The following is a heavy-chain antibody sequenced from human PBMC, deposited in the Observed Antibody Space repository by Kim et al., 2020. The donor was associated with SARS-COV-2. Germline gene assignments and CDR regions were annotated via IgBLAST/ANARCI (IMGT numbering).Heavy chain of an antibody. Sequence: GGSLRLSCAASGFTFSSYSMNWVRQAPGKGLEWVSSISSSSSYIYYADSVKGRFTISRDNSKNSLYLQMNSLRAEDTAVYYCARDKFGQQLVSSYYYYYGMDVWGQGTTVTVSS. CDR2: ISSSSSYI. V-gene: IGHV3-21*01. J-gene: IGHJ6*02. CDR3: ARDKFGQQLVSSYYYYYGMDV. D-gene: IGHD6-13*01. CDR1: GFTFSSYS.